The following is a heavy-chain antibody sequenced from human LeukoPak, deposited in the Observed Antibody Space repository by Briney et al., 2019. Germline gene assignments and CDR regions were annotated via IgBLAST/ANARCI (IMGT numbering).Heavy chain of an antibody. J-gene: IGHJ4*02. CDR1: GSTFNNYW. D-gene: IGHD2-2*01. CDR3: AGAYYSRSLFEF. Sequence: GGSLRLSCEASGSTFNNYWMNWVRRAPGKGLEWLANIKQDGSEIDYVDSVKGRFTISRDNAKNSLYLQMDSLRSEDTAIYYCAGAYYSRSLFEFWGQGTLVTVSS. V-gene: IGHV3-7*04. CDR2: IKQDGSEI.